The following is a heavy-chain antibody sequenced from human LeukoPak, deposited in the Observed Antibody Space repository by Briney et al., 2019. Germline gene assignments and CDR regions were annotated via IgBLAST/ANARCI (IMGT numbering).Heavy chain of an antibody. CDR3: ARRSNWNLPFDY. CDR1: GYSISSGYY. J-gene: IGHJ4*02. V-gene: IGHV4-38-2*02. D-gene: IGHD1-1*01. CDR2: IYHSGST. Sequence: SETLSLTCTVSGYSISSGYYWGWIRQPPGKGLEWIGSIYHSGSTNYNPSLKSRVTISVDKSKNQFSLKLSSVTAADTAVYYCARRSNWNLPFDYWGQGTLVTVSS.